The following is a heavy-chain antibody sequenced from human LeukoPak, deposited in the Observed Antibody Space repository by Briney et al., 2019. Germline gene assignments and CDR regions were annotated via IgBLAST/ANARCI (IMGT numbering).Heavy chain of an antibody. CDR3: ARGGISLVVVKARNEAFDV. J-gene: IGHJ3*01. V-gene: IGHV3-11*01. CDR2: ISPSGGII. Sequence: GGSLRLSCAASGFSFSDYYMTWIRQAPGKGLEWVSYISPSGGIIYYADSVKGRFTISRDNAKNSLYLQMNGLSVDDTGVKHCARGGISLVVVKARNEAFDVWDQGTRVTVSS. D-gene: IGHD2-15*01. CDR1: GFSFSDYY.